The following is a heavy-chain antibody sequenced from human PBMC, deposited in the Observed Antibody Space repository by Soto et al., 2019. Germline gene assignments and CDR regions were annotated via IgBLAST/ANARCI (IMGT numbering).Heavy chain of an antibody. CDR2: IIPIFGTA. J-gene: IGHJ6*02. CDR1: GGTFSSYA. V-gene: IGHV1-69*01. CDR3: AREYYGSGSWEYYYYYGMDV. Sequence: QVQLVQSGAEVKKPGSSVKVSCKASGGTFSSYAISWVRQAPGQGLEWMGGIIPIFGTANYAQKFQGRGTITADESTSTAYVEMSSLRSEDKAVYYCAREYYGSGSWEYYYYYGMDVWGQGTTVTGSS. D-gene: IGHD3-10*01.